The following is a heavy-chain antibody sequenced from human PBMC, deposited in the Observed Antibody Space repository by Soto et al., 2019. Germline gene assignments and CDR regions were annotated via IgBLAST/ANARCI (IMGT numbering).Heavy chain of an antibody. CDR1: GFTFSSYA. V-gene: IGHV3-30-3*01. Sequence: GGSLRLSCAASGFTFSSYAMHWVRQAPGKGLEWVAVISYDGSNKYYADSVKGRFTISRDNSKNTLYLQMNSLRAEDTAVYYCARSGYSYGMDWYFDLWGRGALVTVS. J-gene: IGHJ2*01. CDR3: ARSGYSYGMDWYFDL. CDR2: ISYDGSNK. D-gene: IGHD5-18*01.